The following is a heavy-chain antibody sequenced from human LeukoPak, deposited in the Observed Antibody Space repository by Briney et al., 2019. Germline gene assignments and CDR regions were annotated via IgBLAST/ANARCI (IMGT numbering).Heavy chain of an antibody. D-gene: IGHD5-24*01. CDR2: IYYSGST. CDR3: AREGNRDGYNPWYFDL. CDR1: GGSISSYY. J-gene: IGHJ2*01. V-gene: IGHV4-30-4*08. Sequence: SETLSLTCTVSGGSISSYYWGWIRQPPGKGLEWIGYIYYSGSTYYNPSLKSRVTISVDTSKNQFSLKLSSVTAADTAVYYCAREGNRDGYNPWYFDLWGRGTLVTVSS.